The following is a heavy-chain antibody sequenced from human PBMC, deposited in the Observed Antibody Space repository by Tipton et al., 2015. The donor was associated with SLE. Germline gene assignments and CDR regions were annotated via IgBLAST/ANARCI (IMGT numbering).Heavy chain of an antibody. CDR3: ARRRGSSNRYSRYGMDV. CDR1: GSSITSDSNY. V-gene: IGHV4-61*09. CDR2: IYTSGTT. J-gene: IGHJ6*02. Sequence: LRLSCTVPGSSITSDSNYWTWIRQPAGKGLVWIGHIYTSGTTNYNPSLKSRVTILMDTSKNQFSLKLTSVTAADTAVYYCARRRGSSNRYSRYGMDVWGQGTTVTVSS. D-gene: IGHD6-13*01.